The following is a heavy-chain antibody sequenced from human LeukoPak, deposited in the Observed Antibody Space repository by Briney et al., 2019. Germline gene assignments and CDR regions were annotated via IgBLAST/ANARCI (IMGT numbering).Heavy chain of an antibody. CDR1: GGSISSYY. D-gene: IGHD6-13*01. Sequence: SETLSLTCTVSGGSISSYYWSWIRQPPGKGLEWIGYIYYSGSTNSNPSLKSRVTISVDTSKNQFSLKLSSVTAADTAVYYCARGRFGSSWPGDFDYWGQGTLVTVSS. J-gene: IGHJ4*02. CDR3: ARGRFGSSWPGDFDY. V-gene: IGHV4-59*01. CDR2: IYYSGST.